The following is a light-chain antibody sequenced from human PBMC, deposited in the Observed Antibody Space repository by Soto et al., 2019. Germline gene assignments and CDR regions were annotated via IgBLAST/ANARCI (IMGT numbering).Light chain of an antibody. CDR2: EAS. CDR1: QSIGSS. J-gene: IGKJ5*01. CDR3: QQRGEWPPGAT. V-gene: IGKV3-11*01. Sequence: EIVLTPSPGTLSLSPVDRATLSCRASQSIGSSLAWYQHRPGQAPRLLIYEASTRATGIPARFSGSGSGTDFTLNIFSLQTEDSAVYYCQQRGEWPPGATFGQGTRLEI.